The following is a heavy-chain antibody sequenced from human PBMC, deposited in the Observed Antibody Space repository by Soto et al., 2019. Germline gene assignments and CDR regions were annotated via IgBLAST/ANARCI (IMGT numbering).Heavy chain of an antibody. J-gene: IGHJ6*02. CDR2: ISSSGSTI. Sequence: GGSLRLSCAASGFTFSSYEMNWVRQAPGKGLEWVSYISSSGSTIYYADSVKGRFTISRDNAKNALYLQMNILRAEDTAVYYCAREYYGSGSYYNSGPNYGMDVWGQGTTVTVSS. V-gene: IGHV3-48*03. D-gene: IGHD3-10*01. CDR1: GFTFSSYE. CDR3: AREYYGSGSYYNSGPNYGMDV.